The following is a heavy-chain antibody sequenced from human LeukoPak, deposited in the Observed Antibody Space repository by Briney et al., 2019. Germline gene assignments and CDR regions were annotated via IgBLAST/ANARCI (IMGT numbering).Heavy chain of an antibody. CDR3: AVYSTSSGWFDP. CDR2: IYYTGTI. J-gene: IGHJ5*02. V-gene: IGHV4-39*01. CDR1: GXSISSTSDH. D-gene: IGHD6-6*01. Sequence: SETLSLTCTVSGXSISSTSDHWGWIRQPPGKGLEWVGNIYYTGTIYYNPSLKSRVTISVDTSKNQFSLKLSSVTAADTAVYYCAVYSTSSGWFDPWGQGTLVTVSS.